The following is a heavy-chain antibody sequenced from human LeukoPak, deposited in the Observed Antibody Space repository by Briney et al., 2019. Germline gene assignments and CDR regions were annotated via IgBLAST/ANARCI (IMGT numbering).Heavy chain of an antibody. CDR1: GYTFTSYG. V-gene: IGHV1-18*01. D-gene: IGHD6-19*01. J-gene: IGHJ4*02. Sequence: ASVKVSCKASGYTFTSYGISWVRQAPGQGLEWMGWISAYNGNTNYAQKLQGRVTMTTGTSTSTAYMELRSLRSDDTAVYYCAKDTRIAVAGTCGYWGQGTLVTVSS. CDR3: AKDTRIAVAGTCGY. CDR2: ISAYNGNT.